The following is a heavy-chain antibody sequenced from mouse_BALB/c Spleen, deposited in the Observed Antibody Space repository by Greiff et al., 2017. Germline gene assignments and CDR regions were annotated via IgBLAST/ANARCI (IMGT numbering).Heavy chain of an antibody. CDR2: ISSGGSYT. V-gene: IGHV5-9-3*01. CDR1: GFTFSSYA. J-gene: IGHJ2*01. CDR3: ARDYGNYFYYFDY. D-gene: IGHD2-1*01. Sequence: EVKLVESGGGLVKPGGSLKLSCAASGFTFSSYAMSWVRQTPEKRLEWVATISSGGSYTYYPDSVKGRFTISRDNAKNTLYLQMSSLRSEDTAMYYCARDYGNYFYYFDYWGQGTTLTVSS.